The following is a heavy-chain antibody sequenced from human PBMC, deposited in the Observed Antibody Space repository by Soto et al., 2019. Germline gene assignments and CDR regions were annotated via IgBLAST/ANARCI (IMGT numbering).Heavy chain of an antibody. CDR3: ARVLLAPYGMDV. CDR2: IIPIFGTA. CDR1: GGTFSSYA. D-gene: IGHD2-21*01. J-gene: IGHJ6*02. V-gene: IGHV1-69*13. Sequence: ASVKFSCKASGGTFSSYAISWVRQAPGQGLEWMGGIIPIFGTANYAQKFQGRVTITADESTSTAYMELSSLRSEDTAVYYCARVLLAPYGMDVWGQGTTVTVSS.